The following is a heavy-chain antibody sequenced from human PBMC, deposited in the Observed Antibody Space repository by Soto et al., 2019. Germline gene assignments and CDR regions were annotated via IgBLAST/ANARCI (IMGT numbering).Heavy chain of an antibody. CDR1: GDSVVGSPYY. CDR3: GVALRVTTYGVVRMTGVDT. CDR2: IYYTGRT. D-gene: IGHD3-3*01. J-gene: IGHJ3*01. V-gene: IGHV4-39*01. Sequence: SETLSLTCTVSGDSVVGSPYYWGWIRQPPGKGLEWIGNIYYTGRTYYNPSLESRVTISADTSKNQFSLNLTSVTAADTAVYYGGVALRVTTYGVVRMTGVDTWGQGTMVTVSS.